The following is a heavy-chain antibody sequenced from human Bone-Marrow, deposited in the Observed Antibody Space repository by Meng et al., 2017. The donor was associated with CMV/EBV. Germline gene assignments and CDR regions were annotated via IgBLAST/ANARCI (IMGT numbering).Heavy chain of an antibody. CDR1: GDSISGYY. V-gene: IGHV4-59*01. Sequence: SETLSLTCTVSGDSISGYYWSWIRQPPGKGLEWIGYIYYTGTTNYNPSLKGRVTISVDTSKNQFSLKLSSVTAADTAVYYCARDSSSGTGAWFDPWGQGTLVTVSS. D-gene: IGHD6-6*01. CDR3: ARDSSSGTGAWFDP. CDR2: IYYTGTT. J-gene: IGHJ5*02.